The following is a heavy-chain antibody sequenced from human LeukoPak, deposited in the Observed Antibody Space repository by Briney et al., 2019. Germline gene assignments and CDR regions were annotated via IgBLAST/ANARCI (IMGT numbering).Heavy chain of an antibody. V-gene: IGHV3-7*01. J-gene: IGHJ4*02. Sequence: GGSLRLSCVASGFTFSDYWMTWVRQAPGKGLEWVANIKQDGSEKYYVDSVRGRFTISRDNAKNSLYLQMNGLRAEDTAIDYCASAREWQVQNAPFDYWGQGTLVTVSS. CDR1: GFTFSDYW. CDR2: IKQDGSEK. CDR3: ASAREWQVQNAPFDY. D-gene: IGHD6-19*01.